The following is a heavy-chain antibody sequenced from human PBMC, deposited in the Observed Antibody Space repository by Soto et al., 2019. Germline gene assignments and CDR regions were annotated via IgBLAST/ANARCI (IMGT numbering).Heavy chain of an antibody. CDR2: IWYDGSNK. CDR3: ARAPDDFWSGYYEDFDY. Sequence: GGSLRLSCAASVFTFSSYGMHWFRQAPGKGLEWVAVIWYDGSNKYYADSVKGRFTISRDNSKNTLYLQMNSLRAEDTAVYYCARAPDDFWSGYYEDFDYWGQGTLVTVSS. CDR1: VFTFSSYG. J-gene: IGHJ4*02. D-gene: IGHD3-3*01. V-gene: IGHV3-33*01.